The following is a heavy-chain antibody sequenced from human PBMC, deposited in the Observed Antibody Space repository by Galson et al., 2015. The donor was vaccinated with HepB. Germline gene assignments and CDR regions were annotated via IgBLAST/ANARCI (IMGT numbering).Heavy chain of an antibody. Sequence: SVKVSCKASGYTFTNYYVHWVRQAPGQGLEWMGIINPSGGSTSYAQKFQGRVTMTRDTSTRTVYMELSSLRSEDTALYYCARWEGAQPYYYDLNVWGQGTTVTVSS. J-gene: IGHJ6*02. CDR2: INPSGGST. CDR3: ARWEGAQPYYYDLNV. V-gene: IGHV1-46*01. D-gene: IGHD1-1*01. CDR1: GYTFTNYY.